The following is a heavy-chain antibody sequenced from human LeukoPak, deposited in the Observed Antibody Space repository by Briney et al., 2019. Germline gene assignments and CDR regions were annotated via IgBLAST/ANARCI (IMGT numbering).Heavy chain of an antibody. CDR1: GFTFNNYN. CDR2: ITSSGTYI. D-gene: IGHD1-26*01. Sequence: GGSLRLSCAASGFTFNNYNMNWVRQAPGKALEWVSSITSSGTYIFYADSVKGRFTISGDNAKNSLYLQMNSLGPEDTAVYFCARDPYSGSYGGYYYYYMDVWGKGTTVTVSS. V-gene: IGHV3-21*01. CDR3: ARDPYSGSYGGYYYYYMDV. J-gene: IGHJ6*03.